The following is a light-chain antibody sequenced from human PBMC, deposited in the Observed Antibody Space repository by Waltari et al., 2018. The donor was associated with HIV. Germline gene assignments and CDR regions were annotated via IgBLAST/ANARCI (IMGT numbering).Light chain of an antibody. CDR1: QNVGNK. CDR3: QQYNGSWT. CDR2: ATP. V-gene: IGKV3D-15*03. J-gene: IGKJ1*01. Sequence: EIVMTQSPVTLSVSPGERATLSCRASQNVGNKIVWYQRRPGQSPRLIMFATPVRATGIPTRFSGSGSGTDFALIITTPQPEDYGIYYCQQYNGSWTFGRGT.